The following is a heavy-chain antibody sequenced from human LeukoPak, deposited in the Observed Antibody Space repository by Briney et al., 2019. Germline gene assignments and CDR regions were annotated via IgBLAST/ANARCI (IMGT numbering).Heavy chain of an antibody. J-gene: IGHJ6*02. Sequence: GGSLRLSCAASGFTFDDYARHWVRQAPGKDLEWLSGVSWNGGRIYYADSVKGRFTISRDNTKNSLYLQMNSLRGEDTALYYCTKSESSSGSYYYGMDVWGQGTTVTVSS. D-gene: IGHD6-6*01. CDR1: GFTFDDYA. V-gene: IGHV3-9*01. CDR3: TKSESSSGSYYYGMDV. CDR2: VSWNGGRI.